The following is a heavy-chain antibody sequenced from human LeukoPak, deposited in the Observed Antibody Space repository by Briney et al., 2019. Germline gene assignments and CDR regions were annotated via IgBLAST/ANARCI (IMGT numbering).Heavy chain of an antibody. V-gene: IGHV6-1*01. CDR1: GDSVSSNSAA. J-gene: IGHJ3*02. CDR3: ARDLVVATILDAFEI. D-gene: IGHD5-12*01. Sequence: SQTLSLSCAISGDSVSSNSAAWNCVRQSPWSGLEWLVRTYYRSKWYNDYAVSVKSRITFNTDTSKNQFSLQLNSVTPEDKAVYYCARDLVVATILDAFEIWGQGTMVTVSS. CDR2: TYYRSKWYN.